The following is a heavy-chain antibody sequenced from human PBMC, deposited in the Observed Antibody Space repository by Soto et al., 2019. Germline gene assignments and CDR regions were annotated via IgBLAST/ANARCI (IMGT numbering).Heavy chain of an antibody. D-gene: IGHD5-12*01. Sequence: QEQLVQSGAEVKKPGASLKVSCKASGYTFTDYYIHWVRQAPGQGLEWVGWINPDSGGTNLAQRLEGRVTMTSDKSMITAYMELSSLRSDETTVYYCAIRTGQLAIVYEGDGGWFFEVWGRGTLVTVSS. CDR1: GYTFTDYY. CDR2: INPDSGGT. CDR3: AIRTGQLAIVYEGDGGWFFEV. V-gene: IGHV1-2*02. J-gene: IGHJ2*01.